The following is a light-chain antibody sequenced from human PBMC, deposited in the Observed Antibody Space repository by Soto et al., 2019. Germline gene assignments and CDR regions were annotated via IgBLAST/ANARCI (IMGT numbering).Light chain of an antibody. J-gene: IGKJ1*01. Sequence: DIQMTQSPSSLSASVGDRVTITCRASQSISSYLNWYQQKPGKAPKLLIYEASSLQSGVPSRFSGSGSGTDFTLTISSLQPEDFATYYCQQYNSYPWTFGQGTKVDNK. CDR2: EAS. CDR1: QSISSY. V-gene: IGKV1-39*01. CDR3: QQYNSYPWT.